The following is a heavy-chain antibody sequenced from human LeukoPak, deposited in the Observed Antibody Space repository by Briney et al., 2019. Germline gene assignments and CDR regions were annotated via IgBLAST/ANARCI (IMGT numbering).Heavy chain of an antibody. CDR2: IYYSGST. CDR3: ARVGGSATQPFDY. V-gene: IGHV4-59*01. J-gene: IGHJ4*02. D-gene: IGHD2-15*01. CDR1: GGSISSYY. Sequence: PSETLSLTCTVSGGSISSYYWSWIRQPPGKGLEWIGYIYYSGSTNYNPSLKSRVTISVDTSKNQFSLKLSSVTAADTAVYCCARVGGSATQPFDYWGQGTLVTVSS.